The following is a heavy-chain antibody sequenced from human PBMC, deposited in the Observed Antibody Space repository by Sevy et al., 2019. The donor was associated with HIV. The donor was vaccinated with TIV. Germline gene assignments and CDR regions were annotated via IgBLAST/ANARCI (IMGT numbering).Heavy chain of an antibody. CDR1: GFTFSSYG. D-gene: IGHD2-2*01. CDR3: ARAPGYCTSTNCYDWFDP. V-gene: IGHV3-30*03. CDR2: ISYDGSNK. J-gene: IGHJ5*02. Sequence: GGSLRLSCAASGFTFSSYGMHWVRQAPGKGLEWVAVISYDGSNKYYADSVKGRFTISRDNSTNTLYLQMNSLRAEDTAVYYCARAPGYCTSTNCYDWFDPWGHGTLVTVSS.